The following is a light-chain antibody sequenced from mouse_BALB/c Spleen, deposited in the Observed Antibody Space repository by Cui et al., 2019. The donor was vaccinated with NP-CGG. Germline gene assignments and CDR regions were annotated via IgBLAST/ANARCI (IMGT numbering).Light chain of an antibody. CDR3: ALWYSNHWV. V-gene: IGLV1*01. Sequence: QAVVTQESALTTSPGETVTLTCRSSTGAVTNSHYPPLVTQQPAHFFTVLLVGNNNRAPGVPARFSGSLIGDKAALTITGAQTEDEAIYFCALWYSNHWVFGGGTKLTVL. J-gene: IGLJ1*01. CDR2: GNN. CDR1: TGAVTNSHY.